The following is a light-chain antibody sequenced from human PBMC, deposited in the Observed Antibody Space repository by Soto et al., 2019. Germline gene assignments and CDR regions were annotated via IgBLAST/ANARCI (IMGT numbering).Light chain of an antibody. CDR2: LSS. CDR1: QSLRHSNGYNY. Sequence: DIVMTQSPLSLPVTPGESASISCRSSQSLRHSNGYNYLDWYLQKPGQSPQLLIYLSSIRAPGVADMFSGSGSGTYFTLKISRGEAEDVGVYFCMKALQTSLTFGQETTVEIK. V-gene: IGKV2-28*01. CDR3: MKALQTSLT. J-gene: IGKJ1*01.